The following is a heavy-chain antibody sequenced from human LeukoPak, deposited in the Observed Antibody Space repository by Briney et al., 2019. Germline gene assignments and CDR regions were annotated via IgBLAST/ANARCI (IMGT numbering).Heavy chain of an antibody. CDR1: GGSISSYY. CDR3: ARGLGATSLDY. V-gene: IGHV4-59*01. J-gene: IGHJ4*02. Sequence: PSETLSLTCTVSGGSISSYYWSWIRQPPGKGLEWIGYIYYSGSTNYNPSLKSRVTISVDTSKNQFSLKLSSVTAAVTAVYYCARGLGATSLDYWGQGTLVTVSS. D-gene: IGHD1-26*01. CDR2: IYYSGST.